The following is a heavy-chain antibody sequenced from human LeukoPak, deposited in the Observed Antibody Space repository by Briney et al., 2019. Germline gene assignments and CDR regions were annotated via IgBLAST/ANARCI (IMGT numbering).Heavy chain of an antibody. V-gene: IGHV3-23*01. D-gene: IGHD3-9*01. CDR2: ISGSGGST. CDR3: AKVFYDILTGPANYFDY. J-gene: IGHJ4*02. Sequence: PGGSLRLSCAASGFTLSSYAMSWVRQAPGKGLEWVSAISGSGGSTYYADSVKGRFTISRDNSKNTLYLQMNSLRAEDTAVYYCAKVFYDILTGPANYFDYWGQGTLVTVSS. CDR1: GFTLSSYA.